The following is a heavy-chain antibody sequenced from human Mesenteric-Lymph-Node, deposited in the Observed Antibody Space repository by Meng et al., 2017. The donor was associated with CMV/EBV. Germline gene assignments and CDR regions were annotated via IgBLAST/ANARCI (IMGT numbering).Heavy chain of an antibody. Sequence: GGSLRLSCAASGFSLDDYVMHWVRQAPGKGLEWVSSIGWNSGDIGYADSVKGRFTISKDDAKNSLYLQMNSLRAEDTAVYYCARGPNQRGYNWYFDLWGRGTLVTVSS. V-gene: IGHV3-9*01. CDR3: ARGPNQRGYNWYFDL. J-gene: IGHJ2*01. CDR1: GFSLDDYV. CDR2: IGWNSGDI. D-gene: IGHD3-22*01.